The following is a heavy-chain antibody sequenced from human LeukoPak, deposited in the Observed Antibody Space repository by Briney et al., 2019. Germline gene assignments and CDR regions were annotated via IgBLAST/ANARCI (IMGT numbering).Heavy chain of an antibody. J-gene: IGHJ3*02. V-gene: IGHV3-23*01. D-gene: IGHD3-22*01. CDR1: GFTFSSYA. CDR3: AKPTNYYDSSGPGAFDI. CDR2: ISGSGGST. Sequence: PGGSLRLSCAASGFTFSSYAMSWVRQAPGKGLEWVSAISGSGGSTYYADSVKGRFTTSRDNSKNTLYLQMNSLRAEDTAVYYCAKPTNYYDSSGPGAFDIWGQGTMVTVSS.